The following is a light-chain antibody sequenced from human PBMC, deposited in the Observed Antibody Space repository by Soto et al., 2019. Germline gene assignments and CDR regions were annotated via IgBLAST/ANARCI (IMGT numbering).Light chain of an antibody. CDR3: QSYDSSLSGLV. Sequence: QSVLTQPPSVPGAPGQRVTISCTGSSSNIGAGYDVHWYQQLPGTAPKLLIYGNSNRPSGVPDRFSGSKSGTSASLAITGLQAEDDADYYCQSYDSSLSGLVFGTGTKVTVL. V-gene: IGLV1-40*01. CDR2: GNS. CDR1: SSNIGAGYD. J-gene: IGLJ1*01.